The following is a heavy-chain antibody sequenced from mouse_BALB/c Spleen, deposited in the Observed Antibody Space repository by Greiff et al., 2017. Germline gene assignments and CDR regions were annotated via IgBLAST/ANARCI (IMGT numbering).Heavy chain of an antibody. Sequence: VQLVESGPGLVAPSQSLSITCTVSGFSLTGYGVNWVRQPPGKGLEWLGMIWGDGSTDYNSALKSRLSISKDNSKSQVFLKMNSLQTDDTARYYCARVGDYGGNPSFAYWGQGTLVTVSA. J-gene: IGHJ3*01. CDR1: GFSLTGYG. CDR2: IWGDGST. CDR3: ARVGDYGGNPSFAY. V-gene: IGHV2-6-7*01. D-gene: IGHD2-4*01.